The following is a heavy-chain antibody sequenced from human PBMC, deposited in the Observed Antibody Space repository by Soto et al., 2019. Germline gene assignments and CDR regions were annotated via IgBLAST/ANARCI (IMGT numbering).Heavy chain of an antibody. V-gene: IGHV4-39*01. CDR3: ARIEDSSGYYYFDY. D-gene: IGHD3-22*01. CDR2: IYYSRST. CDR1: GGSISSSSYY. Sequence: QLQLQESGPGLVKPSETLSLTCTVSGGSISSSSYYWGWLRQPPGKGLEWIGSIYYSRSTYYNPSLKSRIIISVETSKNQFSLKLSSVTAADKAVYYCARIEDSSGYYYFDYGGQGTLVTVSS. J-gene: IGHJ4*02.